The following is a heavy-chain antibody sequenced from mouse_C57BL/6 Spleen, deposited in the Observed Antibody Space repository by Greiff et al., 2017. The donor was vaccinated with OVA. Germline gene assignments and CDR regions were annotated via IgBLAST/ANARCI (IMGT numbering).Heavy chain of an antibody. J-gene: IGHJ4*01. CDR2: IWRGGST. D-gene: IGHD1-1*01. V-gene: IGHV2-5*01. Sequence: VQGVESGPGLVQPSQSLSITCTVSGFSLTSYGVHWVRQSPGKGLEWLGVIWRGGSTDYNAAFMSRLSITKDNSKSQVFFKMNSLQADDTAIYYCAKRNGSSYYAMDYWGQGTSVTVSS. CDR3: AKRNGSSYYAMDY. CDR1: GFSLTSYG.